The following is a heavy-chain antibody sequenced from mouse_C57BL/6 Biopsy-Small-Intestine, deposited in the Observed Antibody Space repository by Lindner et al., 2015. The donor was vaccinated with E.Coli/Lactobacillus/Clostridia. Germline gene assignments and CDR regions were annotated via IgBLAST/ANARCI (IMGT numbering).Heavy chain of an antibody. Sequence: VQLQESGAELVKPGASVKMSCKASGYTFTTYPIEWLKQNHGKSLEWIGTFHPYSDDTKYNEKFKGKATLTVEKSSSTVYLELSRLTSDDSGVYYCAKGNGYPRYWYFDVWGAGTTVTVSS. V-gene: IGHV1-47*01. CDR3: AKGNGYPRYWYFDV. CDR1: GYTFTTYP. J-gene: IGHJ1*01. D-gene: IGHD2-2*01. CDR2: FHPYSDDT.